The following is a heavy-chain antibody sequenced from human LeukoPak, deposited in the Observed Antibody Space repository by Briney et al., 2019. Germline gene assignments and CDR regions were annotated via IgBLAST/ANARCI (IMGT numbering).Heavy chain of an antibody. CDR2: ISGSGGST. Sequence: GGSLRLPCAASGFTFSSYAMSWVRQAPGKGLEWVSAISGSGGSTYHADSVKGRFTISRDNSKNTLYLQMNSLRAEDTAVYYCVVTLAVAGLDYWGQGTLVTVSS. CDR3: VVTLAVAGLDY. V-gene: IGHV3-23*01. CDR1: GFTFSSYA. J-gene: IGHJ4*02. D-gene: IGHD6-19*01.